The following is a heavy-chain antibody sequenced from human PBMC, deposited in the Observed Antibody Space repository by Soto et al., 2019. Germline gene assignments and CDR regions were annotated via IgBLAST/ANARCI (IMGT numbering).Heavy chain of an antibody. V-gene: IGHV3-64*01. Sequence: PGGSLRLSCVASGFSFSNYAMHWVRQAPGKGLEYVSAISNNGVSTYYANSVKGRFIISRDNSKNTLYLQMGSLRAEDMAVYYCRGGIFGVLAPEFDSWGQGTLVTVSS. CDR3: RGGIFGVLAPEFDS. CDR1: GFSFSNYA. J-gene: IGHJ5*01. CDR2: ISNNGVST. D-gene: IGHD3-3*01.